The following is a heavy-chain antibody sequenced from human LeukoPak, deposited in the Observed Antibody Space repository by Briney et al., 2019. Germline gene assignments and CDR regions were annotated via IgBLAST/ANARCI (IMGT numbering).Heavy chain of an antibody. V-gene: IGHV1-18*01. J-gene: IGHJ3*02. CDR2: ISAYNGNT. CDR1: GYTFTSYG. D-gene: IGHD3-3*01. CDR3: ARDTSYDFWSRYYQDAFDI. Sequence: GASVKVSCKASGYTFTSYGISWVRQAPGQGLEWMGWISAYNGNTNYAQKLQGRVTMTTDTSTSTAYMELRSLRSDESAVYYCARDTSYDFWSRYYQDAFDICGQGTMVTVST.